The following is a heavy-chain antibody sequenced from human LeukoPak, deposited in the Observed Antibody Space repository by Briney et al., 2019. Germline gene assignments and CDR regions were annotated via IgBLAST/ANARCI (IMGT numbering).Heavy chain of an antibody. CDR2: IYYSGST. D-gene: IGHD2-2*01. Sequence: PSETLSLTCAVYGGSFSGYYWGWIRQPPGKGLEWIGSIYYSGSTYYNPSLKSRVTISVDTSKNQFSLKLSSVTAADTAVYYCARATVLYCTSTSCYYDVFDIWGQGTMVTVSS. CDR3: ARATVLYCTSTSCYYDVFDI. CDR1: GGSFSGYY. J-gene: IGHJ3*02. V-gene: IGHV4-34*01.